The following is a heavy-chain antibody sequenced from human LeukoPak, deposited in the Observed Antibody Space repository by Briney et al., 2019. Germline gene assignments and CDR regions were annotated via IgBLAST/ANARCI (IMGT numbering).Heavy chain of an antibody. V-gene: IGHV3-7*04. CDR2: IKQDGSEK. D-gene: IGHD1-14*01. Sequence: PGQSLTLSWVPSGFTFSSRCMSWVRQAPGNGLEWVANIKQDGSEKSYVDSGKDRFTSSRDNAKNSLYLQMNSLRAEDTAVYYCARNRVTFDYWGEGSLVTVSS. CDR1: GFTFSSRC. CDR3: ARNRVTFDY. J-gene: IGHJ4*02.